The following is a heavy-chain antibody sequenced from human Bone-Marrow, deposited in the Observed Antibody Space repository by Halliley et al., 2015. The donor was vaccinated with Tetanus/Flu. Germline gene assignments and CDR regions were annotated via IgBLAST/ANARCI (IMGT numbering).Heavy chain of an antibody. J-gene: IGHJ6*02. CDR3: ARDRAVAGDYYYYGMDV. Sequence: GEIYQRGSTTHNPPLKSRLTMSVDKSKNQFSLRRSSVTAADTAVYFCARDRAVAGDYYYYGMDVWGQGTTVTVSS. CDR2: IYQRGST. D-gene: IGHD6-19*01. V-gene: IGHV4-4*01.